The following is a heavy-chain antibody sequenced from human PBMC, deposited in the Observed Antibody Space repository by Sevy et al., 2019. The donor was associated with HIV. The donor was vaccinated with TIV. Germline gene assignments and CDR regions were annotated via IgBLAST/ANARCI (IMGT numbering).Heavy chain of an antibody. D-gene: IGHD5-18*01. CDR1: GLTFSNYG. Sequence: GGSLRLSCAASGLTFSNYGMHWVRQAPGKGLEWVALIWHDGSNTYYADSVKGRFIVSRDNSKNTVYLQMNSLRAEDTGIYYCSCGYTYGRDYWGQGTLVTVSS. V-gene: IGHV3-33*01. CDR3: SCGYTYGRDY. J-gene: IGHJ4*02. CDR2: IWHDGSNT.